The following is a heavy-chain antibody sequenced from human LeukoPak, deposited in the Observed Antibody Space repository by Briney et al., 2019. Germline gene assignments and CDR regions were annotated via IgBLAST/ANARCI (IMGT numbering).Heavy chain of an antibody. D-gene: IGHD4-17*01. CDR2: LSGSGDGT. CDR3: AKQRYGDYSVEYFQH. Sequence: PGGSLRLSCAASGFTFSTYAMSWVRQAPGRGLEWVSSLSGSGDGTYYADSVKGRFTISRANSENTLYLQMNSLRAEDTAVYYCAKQRYGDYSVEYFQHWGQGTLVTVSS. J-gene: IGHJ1*01. CDR1: GFTFSTYA. V-gene: IGHV3-23*01.